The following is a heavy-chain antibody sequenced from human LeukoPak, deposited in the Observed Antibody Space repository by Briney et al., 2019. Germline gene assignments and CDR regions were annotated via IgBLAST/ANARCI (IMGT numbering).Heavy chain of an antibody. CDR2: IYYSGTT. D-gene: IGHD1-26*01. CDR1: GRSISSSSYY. J-gene: IGHJ4*02. CDR3: ATISGSYPFYFDY. Sequence: SETLPLTCSVSGRSISSSSYYWGWIRQPPGKGLEWIGTIYYSGTTYYNPSLKSRVTIFVDTSKKQFSLKLSSVTAAGTDVYYCATISGSYPFYFDYWGQGTLVTVSS. V-gene: IGHV4-39*01.